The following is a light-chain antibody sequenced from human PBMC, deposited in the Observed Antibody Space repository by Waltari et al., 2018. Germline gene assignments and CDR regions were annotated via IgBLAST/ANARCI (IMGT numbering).Light chain of an antibody. V-gene: IGLV2-23*02. Sequence: QSALTQPASVSGSPGQSITISCTGSSTDIGTYNVVSWYQHHPGEAPKLIIYGVTNRPSGVSNRFSGSKSGNTASLTISGLQTEDEADYYCCSYAGSMVFGGGTKLTVL. CDR3: CSYAGSMV. CDR1: STDIGTYNV. J-gene: IGLJ2*01. CDR2: GVT.